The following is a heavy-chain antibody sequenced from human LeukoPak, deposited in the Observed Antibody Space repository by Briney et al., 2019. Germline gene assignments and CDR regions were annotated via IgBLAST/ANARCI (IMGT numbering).Heavy chain of an antibody. CDR3: ARDRSDSYGLDY. J-gene: IGHJ4*02. CDR2: ISYDGSNK. V-gene: IGHV3-30*03. CDR1: GFTFSSYG. Sequence: PGRSLRLSCAASGFTFSSYGMHWVRQAPGKGLEWVAVISYDGSNKYYADSVKGRFTISRDNSKNTLYLQMNSLRAEDTAVYYCARDRSDSYGLDYWGQGTLVTVSS. D-gene: IGHD5-18*01.